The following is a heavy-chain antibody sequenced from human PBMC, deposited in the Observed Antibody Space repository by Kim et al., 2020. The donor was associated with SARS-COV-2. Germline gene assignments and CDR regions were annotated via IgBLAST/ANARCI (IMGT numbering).Heavy chain of an antibody. V-gene: IGHV3-21*01. CDR2: ISSSSSYI. CDR1: GFTFSSYS. J-gene: IGHJ6*02. CDR3: ARDRSGGIGYYGMDV. Sequence: GGSLRLSCAASGFTFSSYSMNWVRQAPGKGLEWVSSISSSSSYIYYADSVKGRFTISRDNAKNSLYLQMNSLRAEDTAVYYCARDRSGGIGYYGMDVWGQGTTVTVSS. D-gene: IGHD2-15*01.